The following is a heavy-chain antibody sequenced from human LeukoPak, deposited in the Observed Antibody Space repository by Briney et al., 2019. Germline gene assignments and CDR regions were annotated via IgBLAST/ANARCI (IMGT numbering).Heavy chain of an antibody. V-gene: IGHV4-59*01. CDR3: ARHRRPATVIDY. D-gene: IGHD2-2*01. CDR1: GGSISSYY. J-gene: IGHJ4*02. Sequence: PSETLSLTCTVSGGSISSYYWSWIRQPPGKGLEWIGYIYYSGSTNYNPSLKSRVTISVDTSKNQFSLKLSSVTAADTAVYFCARHRRPATVIDYWGQGTLVTVSS. CDR2: IYYSGST.